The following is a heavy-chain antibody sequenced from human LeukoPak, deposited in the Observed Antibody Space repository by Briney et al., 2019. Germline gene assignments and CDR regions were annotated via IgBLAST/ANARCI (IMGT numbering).Heavy chain of an antibody. V-gene: IGHV1-69*02. D-gene: IGHD3-22*01. CDR1: GGTFSSYT. CDR3: ASMDYDSSGYYRTLYYFDY. J-gene: IGHJ4*02. CDR2: IIPILGIA. Sequence: SVKVTCKASGGTFSSYTISWVRQAPGQGLEWMGRIIPILGIANYAQKFQGRVTITADKSTSTAYMELSSLRSEDTAVYYCASMDYDSSGYYRTLYYFDYWGQGTLVTVSS.